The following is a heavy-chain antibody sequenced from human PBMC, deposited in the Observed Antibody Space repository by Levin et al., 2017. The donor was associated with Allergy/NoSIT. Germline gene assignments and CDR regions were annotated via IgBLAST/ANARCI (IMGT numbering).Heavy chain of an antibody. D-gene: IGHD3-10*01. CDR2: ISSSSSTI. V-gene: IGHV3-48*01. CDR3: ARDSGGSAEYFQH. J-gene: IGHJ1*01. CDR1: GFTFSSYS. Sequence: GESLKISCAASGFTFSSYSMNWVRQAPGKGLEWVSYISSSSSTIYYADSVKGRFTISRDNAKNSLYLQMNSLRAEDTAVYYCARDSGGSAEYFQHWGQGTLVTVSS.